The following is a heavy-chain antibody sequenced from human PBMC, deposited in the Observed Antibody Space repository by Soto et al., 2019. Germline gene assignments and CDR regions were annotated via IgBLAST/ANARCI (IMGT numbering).Heavy chain of an antibody. J-gene: IGHJ4*02. CDR1: GFTFRTYA. CDR2: ISHDGSNT. V-gene: IGHV3-30*18. CDR3: AKDAGSTEYFFAS. Sequence: QVQVVESGGGVVQPGRSLRLSCAASGFTFRTYAMHWVRQAPGKGLEGVAVISHDGSNTDYGDSVKGRFTISRDNSKSTLSLQMNSLRPEDTGVYYCAKDAGSTEYFFASWGQGTLVSVSS.